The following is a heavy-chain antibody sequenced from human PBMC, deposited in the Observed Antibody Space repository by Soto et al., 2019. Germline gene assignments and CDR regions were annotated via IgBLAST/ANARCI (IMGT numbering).Heavy chain of an antibody. V-gene: IGHV3-48*03. D-gene: IGHD5-12*01. CDR3: ARGHIVATILDY. CDR1: GFIFSNYE. CDR2: IDHSGTTI. J-gene: IGHJ4*02. Sequence: SLRLSCAASGFIFSNYEMSWVRQAPGKGLEWVSYIDHSGTTIYYADSVKGRFTISRDNAKNSLYLQMSSLRVEDTAVYYCARGHIVATILDYWGQGTLVTVSS.